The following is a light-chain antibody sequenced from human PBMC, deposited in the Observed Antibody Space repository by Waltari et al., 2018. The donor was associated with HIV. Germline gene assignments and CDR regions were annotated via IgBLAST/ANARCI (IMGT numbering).Light chain of an antibody. CDR3: LQYNSYWT. CDR2: KAS. Sequence: DIQMTQSPSTLSASVGDRVTITCRASQSIGTWLAWYQQKPGKAPKLLIYKASSLESGVPSRFSGSGSGTEFSLTISSLQPGDCATYYCLQYNSYWTFGQGTKVEIK. CDR1: QSIGTW. J-gene: IGKJ1*01. V-gene: IGKV1-5*03.